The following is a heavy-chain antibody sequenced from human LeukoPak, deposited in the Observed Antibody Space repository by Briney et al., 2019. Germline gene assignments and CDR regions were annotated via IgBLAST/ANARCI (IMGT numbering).Heavy chain of an antibody. CDR1: X. J-gene: IGHJ4*02. Sequence: XWXXXXXXPXKGLEWIGSIYSPSPPHYHPSLNSRVTISVDPSKNHFSLKLSSVTAADTAVYYCARHGQDYYVPYYFDYWGQGTLVTVSS. D-gene: IGHD3-10*02. CDR2: IYSPSPP. V-gene: IGHV4-59*08. CDR3: ARHGQDYYVPYYFDY.